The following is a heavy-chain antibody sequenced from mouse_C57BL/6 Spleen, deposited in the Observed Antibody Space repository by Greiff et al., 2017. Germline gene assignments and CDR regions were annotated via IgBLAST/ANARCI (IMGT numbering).Heavy chain of an antibody. CDR3: TRDRSSDYAMDY. Sequence: EVKLVESGEGLVKPGGSLKLSCAASGFTFSSYAMSWVRQTPEKRLEWVAYISSGGDYIYYADTVKGRFTISRDNARNTLYLQMSSLKSEDTAMYYCTRDRSSDYAMDYWGQGTSVTVSS. D-gene: IGHD3-2*02. V-gene: IGHV5-9-1*02. CDR2: ISSGGDYI. CDR1: GFTFSSYA. J-gene: IGHJ4*01.